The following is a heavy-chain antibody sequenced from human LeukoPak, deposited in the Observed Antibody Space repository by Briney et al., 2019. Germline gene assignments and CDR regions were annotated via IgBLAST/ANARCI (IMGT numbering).Heavy chain of an antibody. Sequence: SETLSLTCAVYGGSFSGYYWSWIRQPPGKGLEWIGEINHSGSTNYNPSLKSRVTISVDTSKNQFSLKLSSVTAADTAVYYCAREGTPSGSYSYYYYYMDVWGKGTTVAVSS. CDR2: INHSGST. V-gene: IGHV4-34*01. J-gene: IGHJ6*03. CDR1: GGSFSGYY. D-gene: IGHD1-26*01. CDR3: AREGTPSGSYSYYYYYMDV.